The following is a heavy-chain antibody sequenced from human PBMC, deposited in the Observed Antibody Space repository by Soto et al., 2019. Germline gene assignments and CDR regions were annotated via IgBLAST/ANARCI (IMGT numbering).Heavy chain of an antibody. Sequence: SETLSLTCTVSGGSISSSSYYWGWIRQPPGKGLEWIGSIYYSGSTYYNPSLKSRVTISVDTSKNQFSLKLSSVTAADTAVYYCARHTVTGRLGYFDYWGQGTLVTVSS. CDR1: GGSISSSSYY. CDR3: ARHTVTGRLGYFDY. CDR2: IYYSGST. D-gene: IGHD3-16*01. J-gene: IGHJ4*02. V-gene: IGHV4-39*01.